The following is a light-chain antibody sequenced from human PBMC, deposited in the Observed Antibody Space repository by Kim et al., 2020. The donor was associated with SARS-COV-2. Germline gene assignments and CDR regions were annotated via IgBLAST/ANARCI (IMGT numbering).Light chain of an antibody. CDR2: GKN. V-gene: IGLV3-19*01. Sequence: VALGQTVSITCKGDSLRSYYASWYQQKPGRAPLLVIYGKNNRPSGTPDRFSGSSSGNTASLTITGAQAEDEAGYYCNSRDSNTNVVFGGGTQLTVL. CDR3: NSRDSNTNVV. J-gene: IGLJ2*01. CDR1: SLRSYY.